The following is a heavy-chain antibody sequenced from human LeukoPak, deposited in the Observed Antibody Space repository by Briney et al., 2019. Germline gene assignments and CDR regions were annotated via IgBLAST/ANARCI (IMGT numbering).Heavy chain of an antibody. Sequence: GGSLRLSCAASRFTFSSYSMNWVRHTPGKGLQWVSYISSSGTTIYYADSVKGRFTISRDNVKNSLYLQMDSLRDEDTAIYYCARMDRGAYNSPYYFDYWGQGTLVTVSS. CDR2: ISSSGTTI. CDR3: ARMDRGAYNSPYYFDY. CDR1: RFTFSSYS. D-gene: IGHD5-24*01. V-gene: IGHV3-48*02. J-gene: IGHJ4*02.